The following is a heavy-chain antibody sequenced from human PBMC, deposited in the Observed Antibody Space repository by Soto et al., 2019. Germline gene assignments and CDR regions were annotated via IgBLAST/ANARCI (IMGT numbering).Heavy chain of an antibody. V-gene: IGHV1-8*01. CDR3: ARGIRIAVAGTPGLGY. D-gene: IGHD6-19*01. J-gene: IGHJ4*02. Sequence: ASVKVSCKASGYTFTSYDINWVRQATGQGLEWMGWMNPNSGNTGYAQKFQGRVTMTRNTSISTAYMELSSLRSEDTAVYYCARGIRIAVAGTPGLGYWSQGTLVTVSS. CDR2: MNPNSGNT. CDR1: GYTFTSYD.